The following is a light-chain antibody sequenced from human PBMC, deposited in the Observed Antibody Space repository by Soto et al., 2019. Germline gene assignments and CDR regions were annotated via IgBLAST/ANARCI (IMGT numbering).Light chain of an antibody. CDR1: QDISDY. Sequence: DIQMTQSPSSLSASVGDRVTITCRASQDISDYLAWYQQKPGKVPKVLIYGASTLQSGVPSRFSGSGSGTDFTLTITSLQPEDVATYCCQKYNNALITFGQGTRLEIK. V-gene: IGKV1-27*01. CDR3: QKYNNALIT. CDR2: GAS. J-gene: IGKJ5*01.